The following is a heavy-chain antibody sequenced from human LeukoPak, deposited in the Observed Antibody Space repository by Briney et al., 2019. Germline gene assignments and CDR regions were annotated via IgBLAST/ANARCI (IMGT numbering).Heavy chain of an antibody. CDR1: GYTFTNYA. CDR2: ISAYNGLT. J-gene: IGHJ6*02. Sequence: GASVKVSCKASGYTFTNYAISWVRQAPGQGLEWMGWISAYNGLTNYAQKLQGRVTVTTDTSTRTAYMELRSLRSDDTAVYYCARDVSSTWSEDYYYYYGMDVWGQGTTVTVSS. V-gene: IGHV1-18*01. CDR3: ARDVSSTWSEDYYYYYGMDV. D-gene: IGHD6-13*01.